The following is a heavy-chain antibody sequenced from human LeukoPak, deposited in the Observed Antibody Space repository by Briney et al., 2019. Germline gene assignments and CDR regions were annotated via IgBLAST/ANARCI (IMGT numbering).Heavy chain of an antibody. CDR1: GCSISSSSYY. J-gene: IGHJ4*02. CDR3: ARHPGYSYAYVDY. D-gene: IGHD5-18*01. CDR2: IYYSGST. V-gene: IGHV4-39*07. Sequence: PSETLSLTCTVSGCSISSSSYYWGWIRQPPGKGLEWIGSIYYSGSTYYNPSLKSRVTISVDTSKNQFSLKLSSVTAADTAVYYCARHPGYSYAYVDYWGQGTLVTVSS.